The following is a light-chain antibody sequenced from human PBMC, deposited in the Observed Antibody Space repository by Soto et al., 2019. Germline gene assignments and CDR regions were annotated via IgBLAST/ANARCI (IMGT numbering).Light chain of an antibody. CDR2: EVS. CDR3: SSYSSVTTLWV. J-gene: IGLJ3*02. Sequence: QSVLTQPASVSGSPGQSITISCTGTSSDVGGYNYVSWYQQHPGKAPKLIIYEVSNRPSWVSNRFSGSKSGNTASLTVSGLQAEDEADYYCSSYSSVTTLWVFGGGTKLTVL. CDR1: SSDVGGYNY. V-gene: IGLV2-14*01.